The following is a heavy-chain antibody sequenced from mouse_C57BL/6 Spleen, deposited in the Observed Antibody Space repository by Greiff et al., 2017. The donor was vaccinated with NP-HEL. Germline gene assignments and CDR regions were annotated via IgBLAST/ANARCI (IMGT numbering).Heavy chain of an antibody. CDR2: ILPGSGST. CDR1: GYTFTGYW. Sequence: VMLVESGAELMKPGASVKLSCKATGYTFTGYWIEWVKQRPGHGLEWIGEILPGSGSTNYNEKFKGKATFTADTSSNTAYMQLSSLTTEDSAIYYCARPENYYGSSYWYFDVWGTGTTVTVSS. CDR3: ARPENYYGSSYWYFDV. D-gene: IGHD1-1*01. V-gene: IGHV1-9*01. J-gene: IGHJ1*03.